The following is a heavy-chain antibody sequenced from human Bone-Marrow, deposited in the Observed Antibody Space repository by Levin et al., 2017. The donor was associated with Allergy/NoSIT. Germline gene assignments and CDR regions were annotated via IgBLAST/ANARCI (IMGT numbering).Heavy chain of an antibody. J-gene: IGHJ1*01. D-gene: IGHD4-11*01. Sequence: QTGGSLRLSCKGSGFTFTTFSMYWIRQAPGKGLQWLSYINPSGTTVYYAASVKGRVTVSRDNAKNSVSLQMNGLRVDDTAVYFCARAHRNYPEYFQYWGQGTLVTVSS. CDR1: GFTFTTFS. V-gene: IGHV3-48*01. CDR2: INPSGTTV. CDR3: ARAHRNYPEYFQY.